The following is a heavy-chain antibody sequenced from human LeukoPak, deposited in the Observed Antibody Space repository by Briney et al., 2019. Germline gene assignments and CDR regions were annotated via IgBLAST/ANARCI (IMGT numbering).Heavy chain of an antibody. CDR1: SGSISSYY. CDR2: VYYSGST. Sequence: PSETLSLTCTVSSGSISSYYWSWIRQPPGKGLEWIGYVYYSGSTNYNPSLKSRVTISVDTSKNQFSLKLSSVTAADTAVYYCARADVMSSGWYLDWGQGTLVTVSS. CDR3: ARADVMSSGWYLD. D-gene: IGHD6-19*01. J-gene: IGHJ4*02. V-gene: IGHV4-59*01.